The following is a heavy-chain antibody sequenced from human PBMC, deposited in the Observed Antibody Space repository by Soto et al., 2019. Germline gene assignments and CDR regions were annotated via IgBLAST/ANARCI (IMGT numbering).Heavy chain of an antibody. CDR1: GGTFSSYA. V-gene: IGHV1-69*01. CDR3: ATARGAVIAATPGY. D-gene: IGHD2-15*01. J-gene: IGHJ4*02. CDR2: IIPIFGTA. Sequence: QVQLVQSGAEVKKPGTSVKVSCKASGGTFSSYAISWVRQAPGQGLEWMGGIIPIFGTANYAQNFQGRVKITADESTGTAYMELSSLRSEDTAVYYCATARGAVIAATPGYWGQGTLVTVSS.